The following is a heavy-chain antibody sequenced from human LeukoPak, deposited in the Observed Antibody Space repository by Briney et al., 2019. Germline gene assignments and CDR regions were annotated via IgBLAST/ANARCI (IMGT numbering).Heavy chain of an antibody. CDR3: ARENFDWFIMINWFDP. V-gene: IGHV3-7*01. CDR1: GFTFSSYW. D-gene: IGHD3-9*01. CDR2: IKQDGSEK. J-gene: IGHJ5*02. Sequence: GGSLRLSCAASGFTFSSYWMSWVRQAPGKGLEWVANIKQDGSEKYYVDSVKGRFTISRDNAKNSLYLQMNSLRAEDTAVYYCARENFDWFIMINWFDPWGQGTLVTVSS.